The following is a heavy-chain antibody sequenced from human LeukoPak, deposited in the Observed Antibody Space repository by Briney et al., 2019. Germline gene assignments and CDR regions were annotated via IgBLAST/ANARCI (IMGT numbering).Heavy chain of an antibody. CDR1: GGSISSGSYY. CDR3: ARWNYYDSSGYEIT. D-gene: IGHD3-22*01. CDR2: IYTSGST. Sequence: SETLSLTCTVSGGSISSGSYYWSWIRQPAGKGLEWIGRIYTSGSTNYNPYLKSRVTISVDTSKNQFSLKLSSVTAADTAVYYCARWNYYDSSGYEITWGQGTLVTVSS. J-gene: IGHJ5*02. V-gene: IGHV4-61*02.